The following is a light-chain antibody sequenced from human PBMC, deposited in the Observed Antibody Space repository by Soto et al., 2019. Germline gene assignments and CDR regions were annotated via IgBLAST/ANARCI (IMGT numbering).Light chain of an antibody. CDR1: QSISSW. CDR3: QQYNSYSALT. Sequence: DIKMTQSPSTLSASVGDRVTNTCRASQSISSWLAWYQQKPGKAPKLLIYDASSLESGVPSRFSGSGSGTEFTLTISSLQPDDFATYYCQQYNSYSALTFGGGTKVDI. CDR2: DAS. V-gene: IGKV1-5*01. J-gene: IGKJ4*01.